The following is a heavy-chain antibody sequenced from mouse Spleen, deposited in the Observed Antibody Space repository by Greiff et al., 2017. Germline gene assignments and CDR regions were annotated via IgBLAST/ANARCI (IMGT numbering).Heavy chain of an antibody. V-gene: IGHV1-72*01. CDR3: ARSGPSTMITTTPYYFDY. Sequence: VQLQQPGAELVKPGASVKLSCKASGYTFTSYWMHWVKQRPGRGLEWIGRIDPNSGGTKYNEKFKSKATLTVDKPSSTAYMQLSSLTSEDSAVYYCARSGPSTMITTTPYYFDYWGQGTTLTVSS. CDR2: IDPNSGGT. D-gene: IGHD2-4*01. CDR1: GYTFTSYW. J-gene: IGHJ2*01.